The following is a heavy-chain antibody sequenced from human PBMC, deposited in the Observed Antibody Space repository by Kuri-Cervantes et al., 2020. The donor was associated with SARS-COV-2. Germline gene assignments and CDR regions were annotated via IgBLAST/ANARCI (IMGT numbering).Heavy chain of an antibody. Sequence: GGFLRLYCAASGFTFSSYAMSWVRQAPGKGLEWVAVISYDGSNKYYADSVKGRFTISRDNSKNTLYLQMNSLRAEDTAVYYCARDCAAGIFDYWGQGTLVTVSS. J-gene: IGHJ4*02. CDR2: ISYDGSNK. V-gene: IGHV3-30-3*01. D-gene: IGHD1-1*01. CDR3: ARDCAAGIFDY. CDR1: GFTFSSYA.